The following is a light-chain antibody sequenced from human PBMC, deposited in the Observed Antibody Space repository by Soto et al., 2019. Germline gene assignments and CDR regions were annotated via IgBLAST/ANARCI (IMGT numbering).Light chain of an antibody. CDR1: SSDVGAYKY. J-gene: IGLJ1*01. Sequence: QSVLTQPASVSGSPGQSITISCTGTSSDVGAYKYVSWYQQHPGKAPKVMIYEVSNRPSGVSNRFSGSKSGNTASLTISGLQAEDEDDSFSSSYSSSSTLFVFGTGTKVTVL. CDR2: EVS. V-gene: IGLV2-14*01. CDR3: SSYSSSSTLFV.